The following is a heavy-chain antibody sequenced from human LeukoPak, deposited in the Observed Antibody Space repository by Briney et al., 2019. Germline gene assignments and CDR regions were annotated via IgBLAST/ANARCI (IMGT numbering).Heavy chain of an antibody. Sequence: SVKVSCKASGGTFSNFGINWVRLAPGQGLEWMGGIIPIFGTANYAQKFQGRVTITADKSTSTAYMELSSLRSEDTAVYYCASSSYYDSSGYYFRNPFDYWGQGTLVTVSS. D-gene: IGHD3-22*01. V-gene: IGHV1-69*06. CDR1: GGTFSNFG. CDR3: ASSSYYDSSGYYFRNPFDY. J-gene: IGHJ4*02. CDR2: IIPIFGTA.